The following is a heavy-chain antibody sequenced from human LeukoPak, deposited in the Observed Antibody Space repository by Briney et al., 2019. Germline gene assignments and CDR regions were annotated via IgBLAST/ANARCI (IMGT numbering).Heavy chain of an antibody. CDR2: IKGDGSST. D-gene: IGHD3-3*01. V-gene: IGHV3-74*01. CDR1: GFTFSTYW. Sequence: PGGSLRLSCAASGFTFSTYWMHWVRQAPGKGLVWVARIKGDGSSTIYADSVKGRFTIYRDNSKNTLYLQMNSLRAEDTAVYYCAKGQGAGVLGFLEWLSLDSWGQGTLVTVS. J-gene: IGHJ4*02. CDR3: AKGQGAGVLGFLEWLSLDS.